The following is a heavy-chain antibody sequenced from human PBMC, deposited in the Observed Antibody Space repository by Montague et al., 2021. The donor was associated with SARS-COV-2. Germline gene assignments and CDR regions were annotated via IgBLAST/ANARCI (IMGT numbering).Heavy chain of an antibody. CDR1: GGSLSGYY. Sequence: SETLSLTCAVYGGSLSGYYWSWIRQPPGEGLEWIAEISHSGSTSYNPCLKSRVTISVDTSKNQFSLKLSSATAADTAVYYCARVPYRLLFVPRYYGMDVRGQGTTVTVSS. D-gene: IGHD2-2*01. CDR2: ISHSGST. J-gene: IGHJ6*02. V-gene: IGHV4-34*01. CDR3: ARVPYRLLFVPRYYGMDV.